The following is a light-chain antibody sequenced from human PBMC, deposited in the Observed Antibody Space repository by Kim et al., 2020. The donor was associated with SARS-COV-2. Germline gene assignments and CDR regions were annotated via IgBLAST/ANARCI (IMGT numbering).Light chain of an antibody. CDR1: TSNLGANYH. J-gene: IGLJ1*01. V-gene: IGLV1-40*01. Sequence: QRVTLSCTGRTSNLGANYHVHWYQHLPGTAPRLLIYDDDNRPSGVPGRFSGSKSGTSASLAIIGLRTEDEGDYYCQSYDNSLSNYVFGTGTKVTVL. CDR2: DDD. CDR3: QSYDNSLSNYV.